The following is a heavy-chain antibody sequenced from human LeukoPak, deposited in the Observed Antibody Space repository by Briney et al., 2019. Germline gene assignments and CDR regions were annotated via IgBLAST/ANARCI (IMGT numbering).Heavy chain of an antibody. V-gene: IGHV3-48*02. Sequence: PGGSLRLSCATSGFSFTDYPMNWVRQAPGKGLEWVSNIRTSAEGANYAYYADSVKGRVTISRDDAKNTLYLHMNSLRDDDTAVYYCASDQRYAFDYWGQGLLVTVSA. CDR2: IRTSAEGANYA. D-gene: IGHD3-9*01. CDR3: ASDQRYAFDY. J-gene: IGHJ4*02. CDR1: GFSFTDYP.